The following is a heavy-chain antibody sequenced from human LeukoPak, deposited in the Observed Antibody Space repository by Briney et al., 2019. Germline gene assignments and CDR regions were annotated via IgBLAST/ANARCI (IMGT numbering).Heavy chain of an antibody. CDR3: ARDRARSSDILTGYYYYYGMDV. Sequence: SETLSLTCAVSGGSISSGGYSWSWIRQPPGTGLEWIGYIYHSGSTYYNPSLKSRVTISVDRSKNQFSLKLSSVTAADTAVYYCARDRARSSDILTGYYYYYGMDVWGKGTTVTVSS. V-gene: IGHV4-30-2*01. CDR1: GGSISSGGYS. J-gene: IGHJ6*04. D-gene: IGHD3-9*01. CDR2: IYHSGST.